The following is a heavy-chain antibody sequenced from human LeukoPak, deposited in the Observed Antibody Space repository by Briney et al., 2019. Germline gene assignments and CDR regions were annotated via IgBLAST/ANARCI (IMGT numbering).Heavy chain of an antibody. CDR3: ARDSGSGGP. J-gene: IGHJ5*02. V-gene: IGHV3-7*01. D-gene: IGHD6-19*01. CDR1: GFTFRNYW. Sequence: GGSLRLSCAASGFTFRNYWMSWVRQAPGKGLEWAAHIKPDGSEKNYVDSVKGRFTLFRDDAKNSVYLQMNSLRVEDTAVYYCARDSGSGGPWGQGTPVTVSS. CDR2: IKPDGSEK.